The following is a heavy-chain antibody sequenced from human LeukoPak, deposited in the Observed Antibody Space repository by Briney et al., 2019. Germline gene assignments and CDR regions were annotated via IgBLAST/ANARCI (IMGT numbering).Heavy chain of an antibody. Sequence: GGSLRLSCAASGFTFSSYAMSWVRQAPGKGLVWVSRINSDGSTTDYADSVKGRFTISRDNAKNTLYLQMNSLRAEDTAVYYCADLGYCSGGSCSSTDSYWGQGTLVTVSS. D-gene: IGHD2-15*01. V-gene: IGHV3-74*01. CDR2: INSDGSTT. CDR3: ADLGYCSGGSCSSTDSY. CDR1: GFTFSSYA. J-gene: IGHJ4*02.